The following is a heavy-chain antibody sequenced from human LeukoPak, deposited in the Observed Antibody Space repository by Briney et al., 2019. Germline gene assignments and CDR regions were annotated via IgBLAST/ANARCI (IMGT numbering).Heavy chain of an antibody. J-gene: IGHJ4*02. Sequence: GGSLRLSCAASGFTFSSYGMHWVRQAPGKGLEWVAVISYDGSNKYYADSVKGRFTISIDNSNNTLYLQMNSLRAEDTVVYYCAKEWEQVGVPLFDYWGQGSLVTVSS. CDR2: ISYDGSNK. CDR1: GFTFSSYG. CDR3: AKEWEQVGVPLFDY. D-gene: IGHD1-26*01. V-gene: IGHV3-30*18.